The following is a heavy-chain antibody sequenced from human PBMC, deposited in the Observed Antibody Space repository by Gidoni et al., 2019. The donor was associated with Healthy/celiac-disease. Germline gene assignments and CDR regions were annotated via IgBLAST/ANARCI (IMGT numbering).Heavy chain of an antibody. J-gene: IGHJ3*02. Sequence: QVQLVQSGAEVKKPGASVKVSCKASGSTFTSYDINWGRQATGQGLEWMGWMNPNSGNTGYAQKFQGRVTMTRNTSISTAYMELSSLRSEDTAVYYCASCRGYSYARGAFDIWGQGTMVTVSS. CDR3: ASCRGYSYARGAFDI. D-gene: IGHD5-18*01. CDR2: MNPNSGNT. CDR1: GSTFTSYD. V-gene: IGHV1-8*01.